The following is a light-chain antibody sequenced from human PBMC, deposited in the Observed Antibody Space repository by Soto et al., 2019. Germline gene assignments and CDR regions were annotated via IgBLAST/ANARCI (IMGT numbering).Light chain of an antibody. V-gene: IGLV3-25*02. CDR3: QSADSSGVV. Sequence: SYELTQSCSVSVSPGQTARISCSGDALPKQFACWYQQKPGQAPLLVIYKDSERPSGIPERFSGSSSGTTVTLTISGVQAEDEADYYCQSADSSGVVFGGGTQLTVL. J-gene: IGLJ2*01. CDR2: KDS. CDR1: ALPKQF.